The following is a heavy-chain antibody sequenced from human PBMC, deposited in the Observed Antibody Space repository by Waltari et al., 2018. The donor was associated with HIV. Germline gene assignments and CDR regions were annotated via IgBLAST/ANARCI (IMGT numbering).Heavy chain of an antibody. Sequence: QVQLLQYGTELKSTGASVKDACQTSGYTFDAYHIHWLRQAAGEGLEWLGCVIPASGDTDYAQRFEEWINMARDPSTATVYLTLHKLRFDDTAIYFCARSGSTTWANFDFWGQGTLVSVSS. CDR2: VIPASGDT. D-gene: IGHD1-26*01. CDR1: GYTFDAYH. J-gene: IGHJ4*02. V-gene: IGHV1-2*04. CDR3: ARSGSTTWANFDF.